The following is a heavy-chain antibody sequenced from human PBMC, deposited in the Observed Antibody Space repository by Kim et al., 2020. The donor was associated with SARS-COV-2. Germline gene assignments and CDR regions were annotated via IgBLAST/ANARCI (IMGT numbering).Heavy chain of an antibody. J-gene: IGHJ4*02. D-gene: IGHD3-10*01. CDR3: ARGRYGSGSYRLDY. V-gene: IGHV1-3*01. CDR2: INAGNGNT. Sequence: ASVKVSCKASGYTFSSYAMYWVRQAPGQRLEWMGWINAGNGNTKYSQMLQGRVTITRDTSASTAYMELSSLRSEDTAVYYCARGRYGSGSYRLDYWGQGTLVTVSS. CDR1: GYTFSSYA.